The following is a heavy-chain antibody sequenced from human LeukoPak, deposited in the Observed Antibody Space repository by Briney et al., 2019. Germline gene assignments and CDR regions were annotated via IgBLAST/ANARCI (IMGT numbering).Heavy chain of an antibody. CDR3: ATGYCSGSSCYRAFEY. J-gene: IGHJ4*02. CDR2: INSDGTTT. V-gene: IGHV3-74*01. CDR1: GFTFSSYW. D-gene: IGHD2-2*01. Sequence: PGGALRLSCAASGFTFSSYWVHWVRQAPGKGLVWVSRINSDGTTTIYADSVKGRFTISRDNAKNTLYLQMNSLRAEDTAVYYCATGYCSGSSCYRAFEYWGQGTLVTVSS.